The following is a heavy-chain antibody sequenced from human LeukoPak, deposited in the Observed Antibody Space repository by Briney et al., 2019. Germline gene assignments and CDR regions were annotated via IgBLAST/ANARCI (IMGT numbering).Heavy chain of an antibody. V-gene: IGHV1-46*01. CDR3: ARAGSYGPIDY. CDR1: VYTYTNYY. CDR2: INLSGGST. Sequence: GASVNDSFKASVYTYTNYYMHWVRQAPGQGLEWMGIINLSGGSTSYAQKFQGRVTMTRDMSTSTVYMELSSLRSEDTAVYYCARAGSYGPIDYWGQGTLVTVSS. J-gene: IGHJ4*02. D-gene: IGHD1-26*01.